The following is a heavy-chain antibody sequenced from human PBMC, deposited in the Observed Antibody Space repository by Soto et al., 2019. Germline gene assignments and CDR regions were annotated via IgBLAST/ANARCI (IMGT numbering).Heavy chain of an antibody. Sequence: GESLKISCRGSGYGFTSYWIGWVRQMPGKGLEWMGTIYPGDSDTRYSPSFQGQVTISADKSISTAYLQWSSLKASDTAMYYCVRQHDSSNYIVYWGEGTLVTVSS. J-gene: IGHJ4*02. V-gene: IGHV5-51*01. CDR3: VRQHDSSNYIVY. CDR2: IYPGDSDT. D-gene: IGHD3-22*01. CDR1: GYGFTSYW.